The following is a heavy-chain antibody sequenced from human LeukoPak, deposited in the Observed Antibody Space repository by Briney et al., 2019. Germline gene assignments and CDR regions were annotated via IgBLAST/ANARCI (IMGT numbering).Heavy chain of an antibody. CDR2: ISFSGDNT. CDR1: GFTFRDSA. V-gene: IGHV3-23*01. Sequence: GGSLRLSCAASGFTFRDSAMTWVRQAPGKGLEWVSLISFSGDNTYYRDSVKGRFTVSRDNSKDTLYLHLNSLRAEDTAVYHCARPRGTVTPYFFDYWGQGTLVTVSS. CDR3: ARPRGTVTPYFFDY. J-gene: IGHJ4*02. D-gene: IGHD4-17*01.